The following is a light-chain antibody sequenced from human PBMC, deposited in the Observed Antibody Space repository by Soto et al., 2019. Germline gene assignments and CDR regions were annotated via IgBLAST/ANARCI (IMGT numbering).Light chain of an antibody. J-gene: IGKJ1*01. Sequence: EIVLTQSPGTLSLSPGERATLSCRASQTVTSSFLAWYQRKPGQAPRLLIYGASTRATGIPDRFTGSGSGTDFTLTIARLEPEDFAVYYCQQYGGPVPWTFGQGTKVEV. CDR1: QTVTSSF. V-gene: IGKV3-20*01. CDR2: GAS. CDR3: QQYGGPVPWT.